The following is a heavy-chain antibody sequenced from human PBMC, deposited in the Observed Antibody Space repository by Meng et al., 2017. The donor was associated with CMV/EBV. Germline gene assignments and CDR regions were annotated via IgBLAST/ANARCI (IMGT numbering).Heavy chain of an antibody. V-gene: IGHV3-30-3*01. CDR3: ARDPIAAAGNYFDY. D-gene: IGHD6-13*01. J-gene: IGHJ4*02. CDR1: GFTFSSYA. Sequence: GESLKISCASSGFTFSSYAMHWVRQAPGKGLEWVVVISYDGSNKYYADSVKGRFTISRDNSKNTLYLQMNSLRAEDTAVYYCARDPIAAAGNYFDYWGQGTLVTVSS. CDR2: ISYDGSNK.